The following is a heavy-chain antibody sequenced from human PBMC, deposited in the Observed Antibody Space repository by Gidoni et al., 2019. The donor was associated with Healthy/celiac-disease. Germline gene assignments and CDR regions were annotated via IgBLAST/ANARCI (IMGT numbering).Heavy chain of an antibody. D-gene: IGHD5-12*01. CDR3: ARGRPHIVATWRGVRRFDP. Sequence: QVQLQQWGAGLLKPSETLSLTCAVYGGSFSGYYWSWIRQPPGKGLEWIGEINHSGSTNYNPSLKSRVTISVDTSKNQFSLKLSSVTAADTAVYYCARGRPHIVATWRGVRRFDPWGQGTLVTVSS. CDR2: INHSGST. J-gene: IGHJ5*02. CDR1: GGSFSGYY. V-gene: IGHV4-34*01.